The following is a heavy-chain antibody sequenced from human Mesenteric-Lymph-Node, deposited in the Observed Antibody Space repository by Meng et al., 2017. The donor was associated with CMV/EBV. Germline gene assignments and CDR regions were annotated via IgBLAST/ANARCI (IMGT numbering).Heavy chain of an antibody. CDR3: ASGTVTTLRLDY. D-gene: IGHD4-11*01. Sequence: SVKVSCKASGGTFSSYAISWVRQAPGQGLEWMGGIIPILGIANYAQKFQGRVTITAEKSTSTAYMELSRLRSDDTAVYYCASGTVTTLRLDYWGQGTLVTVSS. J-gene: IGHJ4*02. V-gene: IGHV1-69*10. CDR2: IIPILGIA. CDR1: GGTFSSYA.